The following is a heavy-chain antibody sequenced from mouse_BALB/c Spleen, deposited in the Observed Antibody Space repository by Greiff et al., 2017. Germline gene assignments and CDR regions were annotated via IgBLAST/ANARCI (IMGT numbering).Heavy chain of an antibody. Sequence: VHVKQSGPELVKPGASVKMSCKASGYTFTSYVMHWVKQKPGQGLEWIGYINPYNDGTKYNEKFKGKATLTSDKSSSTAYMELSSLTSEDSAVYYCAPHYFDYWGQGTTLTVSS. V-gene: IGHV1-14*01. D-gene: IGHD6-1*01. CDR1: GYTFTSYV. J-gene: IGHJ2*01. CDR2: INPYNDGT. CDR3: APHYFDY.